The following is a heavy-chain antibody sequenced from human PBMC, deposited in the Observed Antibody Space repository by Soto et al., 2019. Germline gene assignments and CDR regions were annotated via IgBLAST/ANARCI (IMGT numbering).Heavy chain of an antibody. V-gene: IGHV3-33*01. J-gene: IGHJ6*02. CDR1: GFTFSSYG. CDR2: IWYDGSNK. CDR3: ARDGLYCSSTSCSDYYGMDV. D-gene: IGHD2-2*01. Sequence: GGSLRLSCAASGFTFSSYGMHWVRQAPGKGLEWVAVIWYDGSNKYYADSVKGRFTISRDNSKNTLYLQMNSLRAEDTAVYYCARDGLYCSSTSCSDYYGMDVWGQGTTVTVSS.